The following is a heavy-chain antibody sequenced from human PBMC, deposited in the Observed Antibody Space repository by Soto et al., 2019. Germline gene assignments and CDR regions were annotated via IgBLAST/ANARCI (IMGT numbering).Heavy chain of an antibody. CDR2: VNPSGGSA. Sequence: ASVKVSCKTSGYIFTAYSMHWVRQAPGQGLEWMGVVNPSGGSAHYAQSFEGRVTLTRDTSTSTFYMELSSLRSEDTAVYYCAREENCRGGTCYSEYFHHWGQGTLVTSPQ. CDR1: GYIFTAYS. V-gene: IGHV1-46*01. CDR3: AREENCRGGTCYSEYFHH. D-gene: IGHD2-15*01. J-gene: IGHJ1*01.